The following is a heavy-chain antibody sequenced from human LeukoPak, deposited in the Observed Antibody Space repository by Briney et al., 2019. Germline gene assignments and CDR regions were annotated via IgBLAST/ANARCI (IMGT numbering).Heavy chain of an antibody. CDR1: GYTFTGYY. V-gene: IGHV1-2*02. J-gene: IGHJ4*02. Sequence: GASVKVSCKASGYTFTGYYMHWVRQAPGQGLEWMGWINPNSGGTNYAQKFQGRVTMTRDTSISTAYMELRSLRSDDTAVYYCARVGIVPRITMVRGVIDYWGQGTLVTVSS. CDR2: INPNSGGT. D-gene: IGHD3-10*01. CDR3: ARVGIVPRITMVRGVIDY.